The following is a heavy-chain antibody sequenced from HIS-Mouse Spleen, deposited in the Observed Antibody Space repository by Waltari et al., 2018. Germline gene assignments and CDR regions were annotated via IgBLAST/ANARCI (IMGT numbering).Heavy chain of an antibody. Sequence: QLQLQESGPGLVKPSETLSLTCTVPGGSLSRSSYYWGWIRQRPGKGLEWIGSIYYKGSTYYNPSLKSRVTISVDTSKNQFSLKLSSVTAADTAVYYCAREIPYSSSWYDWYFDLWGRGTLVTVSS. CDR1: GGSLSRSSYY. CDR3: AREIPYSSSWYDWYFDL. V-gene: IGHV4-39*07. J-gene: IGHJ2*01. D-gene: IGHD6-13*01. CDR2: IYYKGST.